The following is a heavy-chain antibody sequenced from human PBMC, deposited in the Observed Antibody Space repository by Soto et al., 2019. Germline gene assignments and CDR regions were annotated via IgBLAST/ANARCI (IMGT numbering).Heavy chain of an antibody. CDR1: GASLNNFF. D-gene: IGHD3-16*01. CDR2: ASQGGAAAYLAEGETT. Sequence: QVQLQESGPGLVRPSETLSLTCTVSGASLNNFFWSWIRQTPGKGLEWIGYASQGGAAAYLAEGETTGYNPSLESRATISLDLPKNQFSLRLTSVTAADTAVYYCARDRGGITVSSKPLGEWFDPWGQGTLVTVSS. J-gene: IGHJ5*02. V-gene: IGHV4-59*01. CDR3: ARDRGGITVSSKPLGEWFDP.